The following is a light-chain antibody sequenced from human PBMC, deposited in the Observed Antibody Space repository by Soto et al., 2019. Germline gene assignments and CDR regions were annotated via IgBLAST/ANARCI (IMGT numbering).Light chain of an antibody. J-gene: IGLJ1*01. CDR1: SSDVGGYNY. Sequence: ALAQPASVSGSPGQSIAISCTGTSSDVGGYNYVSWYQQHPGKAPKLMISEVSNRPSGVSNRFSGSKSGNTASLTISGLQAEDESDYYCSSYTSTSTYVFGTGTKVTVL. CDR3: SSYTSTSTYV. CDR2: EVS. V-gene: IGLV2-14*01.